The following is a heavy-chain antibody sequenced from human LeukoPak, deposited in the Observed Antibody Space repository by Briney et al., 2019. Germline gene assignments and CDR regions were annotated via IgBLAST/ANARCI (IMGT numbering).Heavy chain of an antibody. J-gene: IGHJ4*02. Sequence: GASVKVSCKASGYTFTGYYMHWVRQAPGQGXXWMGWINPNSGGTNYAQKFQGRVTMTRDTSISTAYMELSRLRSDDTAVYYCAAVDTAMVVGFDYWGQGTLVTVSS. V-gene: IGHV1-2*02. CDR1: GYTFTGYY. D-gene: IGHD5-18*01. CDR2: INPNSGGT. CDR3: AAVDTAMVVGFDY.